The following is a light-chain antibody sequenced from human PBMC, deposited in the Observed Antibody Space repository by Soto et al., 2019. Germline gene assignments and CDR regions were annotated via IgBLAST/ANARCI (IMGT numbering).Light chain of an antibody. J-gene: IGKJ4*01. CDR2: AAS. Sequence: DIQMTQSPSSLSASVGDRVTITCRASQSISSYLNWYQQKPGKAPKLLIYAASSLQSGVPSRFSGSGSGTDFTLTISSLQSEDFAVYYCQQYINWPLTFGGGTKVDIK. CDR3: QQYINWPLT. CDR1: QSISSY. V-gene: IGKV1-39*01.